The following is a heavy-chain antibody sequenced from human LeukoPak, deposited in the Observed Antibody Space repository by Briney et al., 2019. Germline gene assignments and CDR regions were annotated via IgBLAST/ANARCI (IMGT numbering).Heavy chain of an antibody. V-gene: IGHV3-30*03. Sequence: GGSLRLSCAASGFTFSGYGMHWVRQAPGKGLDWVALISYDGSNTYYADSVKGRFTISRDISNNTLYLQMNSLRAEDTAVYYCLRGYYDSNRYFDFDYWGRGTLVTVSS. J-gene: IGHJ4*02. CDR3: LRGYYDSNRYFDFDY. CDR2: ISYDGSNT. D-gene: IGHD3-22*01. CDR1: GFTFSGYG.